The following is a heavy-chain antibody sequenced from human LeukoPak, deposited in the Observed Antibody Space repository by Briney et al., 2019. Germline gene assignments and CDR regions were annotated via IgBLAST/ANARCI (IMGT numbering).Heavy chain of an antibody. D-gene: IGHD1-26*01. Sequence: GGSLRLSCAASGFTFSRYWMTWVREAPGKGLEWVANIKHDGSEKTYVDSVKGRFTISREDAKNSLYLQMNSLRAEETVVYYCARDWDIDYWGRGTLVTVSS. V-gene: IGHV3-7*01. CDR2: IKHDGSEK. J-gene: IGHJ4*02. CDR3: ARDWDIDY. CDR1: GFTFSRYW.